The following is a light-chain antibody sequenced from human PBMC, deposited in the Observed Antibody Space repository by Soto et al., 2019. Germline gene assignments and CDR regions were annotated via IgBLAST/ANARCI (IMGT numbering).Light chain of an antibody. CDR3: LVWDHNSDFVV. V-gene: IGLV3-21*02. CDR1: NLGRSS. J-gene: IGLJ2*01. Sequence: SYVPTQPPSVSVAPGLTARITCGGHNLGRSSVQWFQQKPGQAPVLVVYDDSDRPSGIPERFSGSNSGDTATLTVNRVEAGDEADYFCLVWDHNSDFVVFGEGTKLTVL. CDR2: DDS.